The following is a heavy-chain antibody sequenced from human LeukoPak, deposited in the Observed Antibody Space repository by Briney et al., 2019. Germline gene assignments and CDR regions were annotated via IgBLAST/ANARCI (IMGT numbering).Heavy chain of an antibody. CDR3: AGLSCAGGSCYSRPFDF. V-gene: IGHV3-21*01. CDR2: ISSSSSYI. CDR1: GFTFSSYS. J-gene: IGHJ4*02. D-gene: IGHD2-15*01. Sequence: PGGSLRLSCAASGFTFSSYSMNWVRQAPGKGLEWVSSISSSSSYIYYADSVKGRFTISRDNAKNSLYLQMNSLRAEDTAVYYCAGLSCAGGSCYSRPFDFWGQGTLVTVSS.